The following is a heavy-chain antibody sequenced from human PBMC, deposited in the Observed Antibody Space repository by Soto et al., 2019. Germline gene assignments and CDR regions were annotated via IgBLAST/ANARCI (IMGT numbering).Heavy chain of an antibody. Sequence: SETLSLTCTVSGGAISSGNYYWSWIRQPSGKGLEWIGYISYSGSTHYNPSLKSRVTISVDTSKNQFSLRLSSVTATDTAVYYCAHYDFLTGHHDAFDIWGQGTVVTVSS. CDR2: ISYSGST. J-gene: IGHJ3*02. D-gene: IGHD3-9*01. CDR1: GGAISSGNYY. V-gene: IGHV4-30-4*01. CDR3: AHYDFLTGHHDAFDI.